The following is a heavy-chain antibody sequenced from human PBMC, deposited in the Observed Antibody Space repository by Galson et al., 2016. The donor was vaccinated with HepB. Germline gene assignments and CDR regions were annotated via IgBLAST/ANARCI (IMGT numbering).Heavy chain of an antibody. V-gene: IGHV3-9*01. Sequence: SLRLSCAASGFTFEDSAMHWVRQAPGKGLEWVSGISWNSGSIGYADSVKGRFTISRDNAKNSLYLQMNSLRVEDTTFYYCAKVRRIRSTAGMDVWGQGTTVTV. CDR1: GFTFEDSA. J-gene: IGHJ6*02. D-gene: IGHD2-15*01. CDR2: ISWNSGSI. CDR3: AKVRRIRSTAGMDV.